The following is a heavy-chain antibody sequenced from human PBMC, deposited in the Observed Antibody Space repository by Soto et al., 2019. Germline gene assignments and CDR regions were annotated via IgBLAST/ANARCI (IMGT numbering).Heavy chain of an antibody. J-gene: IGHJ6*02. Sequence: ASVKVSCKASGYTFTGYYVHWVRQAPGQGLECMGWINPNSGDTYRAQRFQGRVTMNRDTSIGTAYMELRGLTSDDTADYYCAKGGAIVAAGTRVYLYNAMDVWGQGTTVTVSS. CDR3: AKGGAIVAAGTRVYLYNAMDV. CDR2: INPNSGDT. D-gene: IGHD1-26*01. CDR1: GYTFTGYY. V-gene: IGHV1-2*02.